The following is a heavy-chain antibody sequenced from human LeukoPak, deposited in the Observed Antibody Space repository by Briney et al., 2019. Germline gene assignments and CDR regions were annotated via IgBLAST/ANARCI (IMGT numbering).Heavy chain of an antibody. D-gene: IGHD4/OR15-4a*01. Sequence: ASVKVSCKASGYTFTSYAMHWVRQAAAQRLEWMGWINAGNGNTKYSQEFQGRVTITRDTSASTAYMELSSLRSEDMAVYYCARPGADYDYFDYWGQGTLVTVSS. CDR2: INAGNGNT. J-gene: IGHJ4*02. CDR1: GYTFTSYA. CDR3: ARPGADYDYFDY. V-gene: IGHV1-3*03.